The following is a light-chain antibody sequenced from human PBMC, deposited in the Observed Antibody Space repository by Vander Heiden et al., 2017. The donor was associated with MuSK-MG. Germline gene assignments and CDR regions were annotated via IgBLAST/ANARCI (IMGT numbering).Light chain of an antibody. Sequence: QSALTQPASVSGSPGQSITISCTGTSSDVGGYTYVSWYQQHPGKDPQHMITVCRNRPAGVSNRFSGFKSGTTATLTIAGLQADDDDYYYCSAYTSSSTRFGGGTKLTVL. J-gene: IGLJ2*01. CDR2: VCR. V-gene: IGLV2-14*01. CDR1: SSDVGGYTY. CDR3: SAYTSSSTR.